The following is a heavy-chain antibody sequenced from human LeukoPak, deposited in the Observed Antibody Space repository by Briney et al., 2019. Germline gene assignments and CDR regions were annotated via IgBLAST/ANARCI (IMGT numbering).Heavy chain of an antibody. CDR3: ARGSPRWVVPAANWFDP. Sequence: PGGSLRLSCAASGFTFSSYSMNWVRQAPGKGLEWVSYISSSSSTIYYADSVKGRFTISRDNAKNSLYLQMNSLRDEDTAVYYCARGSPRWVVPAANWFDPWGQGTLVTVSS. V-gene: IGHV3-48*02. D-gene: IGHD2-2*01. J-gene: IGHJ5*02. CDR2: ISSSSSTI. CDR1: GFTFSSYS.